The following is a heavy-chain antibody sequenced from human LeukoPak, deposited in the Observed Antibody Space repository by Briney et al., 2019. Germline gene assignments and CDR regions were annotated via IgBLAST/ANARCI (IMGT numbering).Heavy chain of an antibody. D-gene: IGHD6-13*01. CDR3: ARRGLRVAAAGPGAFDI. J-gene: IGHJ3*02. Sequence: SETLSLTCTVSGGSISSYYWSWIRQPPEKGLEWIGYIYYSGSTTYNPSLKSRVTLSVDTSKNQFSLKLSSVTAADTAVYYCARRGLRVAAAGPGAFDIWGQGTMVTVSS. CDR2: IYYSGST. CDR1: GGSISSYY. V-gene: IGHV4-59*12.